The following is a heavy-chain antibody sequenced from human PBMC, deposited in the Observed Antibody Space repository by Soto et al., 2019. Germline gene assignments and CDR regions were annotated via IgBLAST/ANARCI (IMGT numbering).Heavy chain of an antibody. CDR3: ARAGVLRFLEWLFNYGMDV. D-gene: IGHD3-3*01. J-gene: IGHJ6*02. CDR1: GYTFTSYG. CDR2: ISAYNGNT. V-gene: IGHV1-18*01. Sequence: ASVKVSCKASGYTFTSYGISWVRQAPGQGLEWVGWISAYNGNTNYAQKLQGRVTMTTDTSTSTAYMELRSLRSDDTAVYYCARAGVLRFLEWLFNYGMDVWGQGTTVTVSS.